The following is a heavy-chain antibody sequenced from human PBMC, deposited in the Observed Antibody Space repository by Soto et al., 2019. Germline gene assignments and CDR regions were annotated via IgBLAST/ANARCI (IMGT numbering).Heavy chain of an antibody. V-gene: IGHV5-51*01. CDR3: ARAIIPDTAYTGMYT. D-gene: IGHD2-21*01. CDR2: IYPGDSDT. CDR1: GYRFTSYG. J-gene: IGHJ6*02. Sequence: PGDSLRVACKSWGYRFTSYGIGWVREMPGKGLECMGIIYPGDSDTRYSPSFQGQVTISADKSISTAYLQWSSLKASDTAMYYCARAIIPDTAYTGMYTWGLEAALTVS.